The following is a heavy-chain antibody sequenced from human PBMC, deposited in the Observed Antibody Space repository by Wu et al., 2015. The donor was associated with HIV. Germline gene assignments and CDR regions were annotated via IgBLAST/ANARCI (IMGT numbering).Heavy chain of an antibody. D-gene: IGHD2-2*02. Sequence: QVQLVQSGAEVKKPGSSVKVSCKASGGTFSSYAISWVRQAPGQGLEWMGGIIPIFGTANYAQKFQGRVTITADESTSTAYMELSSLRSEDTAVYYCASVGRYCSSTSCYTFLARSYFQHWGQGHPGHRLL. CDR2: IIPIFGTA. V-gene: IGHV1-69*12. CDR1: GGTFSSYA. J-gene: IGHJ1*01. CDR3: ASVGRYCSSTSCYTFLARSYFQH.